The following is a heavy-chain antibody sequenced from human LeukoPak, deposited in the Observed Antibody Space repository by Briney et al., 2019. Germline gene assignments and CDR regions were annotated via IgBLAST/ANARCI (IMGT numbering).Heavy chain of an antibody. J-gene: IGHJ5*02. Sequence: ASVKVSCKASGGTFSSYAISWVRQAPGQGLEWMGGIIPIFGTANYTQKFQGRVTITTDESTSTAYMELSSLRSEDTAVYYCARDHGDNWNEAWFDPWGQGTLVTVPS. D-gene: IGHD1-20*01. CDR3: ARDHGDNWNEAWFDP. V-gene: IGHV1-69*05. CDR2: IIPIFGTA. CDR1: GGTFSSYA.